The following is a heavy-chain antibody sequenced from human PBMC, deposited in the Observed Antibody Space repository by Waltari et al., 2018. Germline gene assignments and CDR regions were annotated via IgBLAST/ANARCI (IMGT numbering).Heavy chain of an antibody. CDR2: IWDDGSNK. D-gene: IGHD1-26*01. Sequence: QVHLVESGGGVVQPGRSLRLSCAASRFNFRTYVMHWVRQAPGKGREWVAAIWDDGSNKKYADSVKGRFTISRDNSRNTVYLQMNSLRADDTAMYYCAGWELFGPGGFDYWGQGTLVTVSS. J-gene: IGHJ4*02. CDR1: RFNFRTYV. V-gene: IGHV3-33*01. CDR3: AGWELFGPGGFDY.